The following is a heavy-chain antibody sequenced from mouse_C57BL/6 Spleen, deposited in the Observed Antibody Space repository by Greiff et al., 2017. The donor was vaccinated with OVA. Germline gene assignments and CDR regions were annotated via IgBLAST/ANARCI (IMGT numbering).Heavy chain of an antibody. CDR1: GYTFTDYE. D-gene: IGHD2-14*01. CDR3: TRQPLEYDGAGFAY. J-gene: IGHJ3*01. CDR2: IDPETGGT. V-gene: IGHV1-15*01. Sequence: VQLQPSWAELVRPGASVTLSCKASGYTFTDYEMHWVKQTPVHGLEWIGAIDPETGGTASNQKFTGKAILTADKSSSTAYRELRSLTSEDSAVYYCTRQPLEYDGAGFAYWGQGTLVTVSA.